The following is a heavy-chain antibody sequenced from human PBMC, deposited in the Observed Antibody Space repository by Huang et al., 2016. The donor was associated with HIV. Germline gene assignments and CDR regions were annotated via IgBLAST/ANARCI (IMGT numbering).Heavy chain of an antibody. D-gene: IGHD6-19*01. Sequence: EVQLVEKGGGLIQPGKSLTLTCTVSGVNFDDYAMHWVRQAPGKGLEWVSGISWNSEFINYADSVKGRFTISRDSAKNSVFVQMNSLRPEDTALYYCAKGAVAGRRGPLDYWGQGTLVTVSS. V-gene: IGHV3-9*01. J-gene: IGHJ4*02. CDR3: AKGAVAGRRGPLDY. CDR2: ISWNSEFI. CDR1: GVNFDDYA.